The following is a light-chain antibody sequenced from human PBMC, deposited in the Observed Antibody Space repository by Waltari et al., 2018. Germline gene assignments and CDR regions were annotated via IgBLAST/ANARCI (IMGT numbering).Light chain of an antibody. CDR2: EVS. V-gene: IGLV2-8*01. CDR3: SSYAGSNNLGV. J-gene: IGLJ1*01. Sequence: QSALTQPPSASGSPGQSVTLSCTGTNSDVGGYTYVPWYQQHPGKAPKLMIYEVSKRPSGVPDRFSGSKSGNTASLTVSGLQAEDEADYYCSSYAGSNNLGVFGTGTKVTVL. CDR1: NSDVGGYTY.